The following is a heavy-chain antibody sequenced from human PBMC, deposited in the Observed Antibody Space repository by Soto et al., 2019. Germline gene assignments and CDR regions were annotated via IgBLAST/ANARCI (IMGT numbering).Heavy chain of an antibody. CDR1: GFTFSSYW. V-gene: IGHV3-7*03. D-gene: IGHD3-3*01. J-gene: IGHJ5*02. Sequence: GGSLRLSCAASGFTFSSYWMSWVRQAPGKGLEWVANIKQDGSEKYYVDSVKGRFTISRDNAKNSLYLQMNSLRAEDTAVYYCARDINYDFWSGYLSHLGGWFDPWGQGTRVTVSS. CDR2: IKQDGSEK. CDR3: ARDINYDFWSGYLSHLGGWFDP.